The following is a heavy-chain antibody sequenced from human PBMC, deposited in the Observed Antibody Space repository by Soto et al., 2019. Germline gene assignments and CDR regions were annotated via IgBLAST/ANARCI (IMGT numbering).Heavy chain of an antibody. CDR3: ARAPKLTVHAFDI. Sequence: GASVKVSCKASGGTFSSYAISWVRQAPGQGLEWMGGIIPIFGTANYAQKFQGRVTITADESTSTAYMELSSLRSEDTAVYYCARAPKLTVHAFDIWGQGTMVTVSS. CDR2: IIPIFGTA. D-gene: IGHD7-27*01. V-gene: IGHV1-69*13. CDR1: GGTFSSYA. J-gene: IGHJ3*02.